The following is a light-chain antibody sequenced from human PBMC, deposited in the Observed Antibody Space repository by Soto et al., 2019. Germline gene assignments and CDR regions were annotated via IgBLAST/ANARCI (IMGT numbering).Light chain of an antibody. J-gene: IGLJ2*01. Sequence: QSALTQPASVSGSPGQSITISCTGTSSDVGGYNYVSGYQHHPGKAPKLMIYDVSNRPSGVSNRFSGSKSGNTASLTISGLQAEDEADYYCSSYTSSSTVVFGGGTKVTVL. CDR2: DVS. CDR1: SSDVGGYNY. CDR3: SSYTSSSTVV. V-gene: IGLV2-14*03.